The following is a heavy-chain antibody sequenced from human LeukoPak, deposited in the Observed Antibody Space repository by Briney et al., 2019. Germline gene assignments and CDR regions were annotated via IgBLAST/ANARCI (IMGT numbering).Heavy chain of an antibody. J-gene: IGHJ4*02. CDR3: ARDGVAGGFDY. Sequence: SETLSLTCTVSGGSISSSSYCWGWIRQPPGKGLEWTGSICYSGSTFYNPSLKSRVTLSVDTSKNQYSLKLSSVTAADTAVYYCARDGVAGGFDYWGQGTLVTVSS. D-gene: IGHD6-19*01. CDR2: ICYSGST. V-gene: IGHV4-39*07. CDR1: GGSISSSSYC.